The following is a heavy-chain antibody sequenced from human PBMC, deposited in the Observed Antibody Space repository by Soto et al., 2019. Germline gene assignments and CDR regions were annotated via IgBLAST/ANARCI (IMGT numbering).Heavy chain of an antibody. Sequence: ASVKVSWKARGYTLTSYAIGWVRQAPGQGLEWMGWISAYNGNTNYAQKLQGRVTMTTDTSTSTAYMELRSLRSDDTAVYYCAREWLVSAFDIWGQGTMVSVS. CDR2: ISAYNGNT. CDR3: AREWLVSAFDI. J-gene: IGHJ3*02. D-gene: IGHD6-19*01. V-gene: IGHV1-18*01. CDR1: GYTLTSYA.